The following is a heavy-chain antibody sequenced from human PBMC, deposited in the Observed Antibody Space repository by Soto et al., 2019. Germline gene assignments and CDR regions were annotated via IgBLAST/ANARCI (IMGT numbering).Heavy chain of an antibody. CDR3: ASWHEREHAYDV. CDR2: LYDVFGS. Sequence: DVQLVESGGGLIQPGASLRLSCAAFGLTVRGTKYVAGVRQAPEKGLEWVSALYDVFGSFYADSVKGRFTTSSDRSTSTGYLQMNDLRPDDTAVYYCASWHEREHAYDVWGQLTTVIVSS. J-gene: IGHJ3*01. CDR1: GLTVRGTKY. D-gene: IGHD1-1*01. V-gene: IGHV3-53*01.